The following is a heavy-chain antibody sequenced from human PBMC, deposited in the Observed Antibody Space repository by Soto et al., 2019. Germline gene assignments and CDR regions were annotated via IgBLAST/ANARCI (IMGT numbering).Heavy chain of an antibody. D-gene: IGHD2-2*01. CDR3: ARDRLVPYRYCMDV. V-gene: IGHV3-33*01. Sequence: GGSLRLSCAASGFTFRSYGIHWVRQAPGKGLEWVALIWFDGSNKYYADSVKGRFAVSRDNSKNTLYLQMNSLRVEDTAVYYCARDRLVPYRYCMDVSGPGTTVTVSS. CDR2: IWFDGSNK. CDR1: GFTFRSYG. J-gene: IGHJ6*02.